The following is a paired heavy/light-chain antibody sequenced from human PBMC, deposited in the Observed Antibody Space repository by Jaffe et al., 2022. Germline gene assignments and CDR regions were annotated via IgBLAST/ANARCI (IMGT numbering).Heavy chain of an antibody. D-gene: IGHD3-16*01. Sequence: QVQLQESGPGLVKPSETLSLTCTVSGDSISDYYWYWIRQPPGKGLEWIGNIYYTGNTRYNPSLESRVAISKDASKNQFSLQLTSMTAADTAVYYCAIKIRRHGSNWGYFNYWGQGTLVTVSS. V-gene: IGHV4-59*01. CDR1: GDSISDYY. CDR2: IYYTGNT. CDR3: AIKIRRHGSNWGYFNY. J-gene: IGHJ4*02.
Light chain of an antibody. CDR1: QSVSSN. Sequence: EIVMTQSPATLSVSPGEGATLSCRASQSVSSNLAWYQQKPGQAPRLLIYGASTRATGIPARFSGSGSGTEFTLTISSLQSEDFAVYYCQQYNNWPPETFGQGTKLQIK. V-gene: IGKV3-15*01. CDR2: GAS. CDR3: QQYNNWPPET. J-gene: IGKJ2*01.